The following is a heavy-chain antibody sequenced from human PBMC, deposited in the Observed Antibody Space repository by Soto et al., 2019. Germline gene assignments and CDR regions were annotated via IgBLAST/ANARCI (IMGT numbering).Heavy chain of an antibody. Sequence: SETLSLTCSVSGADINTYSWTWIRQPAGKGLEWTGRIYTSASINYNPSLKGRVTLSVDTSTNQVSLRLASATAADTAIYYCARDWEAGYNFYYGMDVWGQGTTVTVSS. D-gene: IGHD1-26*01. J-gene: IGHJ6*02. V-gene: IGHV4-4*07. CDR2: IYTSASI. CDR3: ARDWEAGYNFYYGMDV. CDR1: GADINTYS.